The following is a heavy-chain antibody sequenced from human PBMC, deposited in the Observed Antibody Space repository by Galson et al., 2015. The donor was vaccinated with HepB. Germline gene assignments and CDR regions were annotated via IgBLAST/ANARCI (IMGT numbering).Heavy chain of an antibody. V-gene: IGHV1-2*02. CDR3: ARAYSLVNWAYWYFDL. CDR1: AYTFTGYY. Sequence: SVKVSCKASAYTFTGYYIHWVRQAPGQGLEWMGWINPNSGGTNYAQKFQGRVTMTRDTSISTAYMELSRLRSDDTAVYYCARAYSLVNWAYWYFDLWGRGSLVSVSS. D-gene: IGHD7-27*01. J-gene: IGHJ2*01. CDR2: INPNSGGT.